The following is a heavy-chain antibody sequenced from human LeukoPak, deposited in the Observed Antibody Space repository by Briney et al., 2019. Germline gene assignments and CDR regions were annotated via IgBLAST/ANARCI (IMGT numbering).Heavy chain of an antibody. V-gene: IGHV1-18*01. D-gene: IGHD1-26*01. CDR1: GYTFTSYG. CDR3: ARVLVSGSYKSFDN. J-gene: IGHJ3*02. CDR2: ISAYNGNT. Sequence: GASVKVSCKASGYTFTSYGIIWVRQAPGQGLEWMGWISAYNGNTNYAQNLQGRVTMTTDTSTSTAYMDLRSLTSDDTAVYYCARVLVSGSYKSFDNWGQGTMVTVSS.